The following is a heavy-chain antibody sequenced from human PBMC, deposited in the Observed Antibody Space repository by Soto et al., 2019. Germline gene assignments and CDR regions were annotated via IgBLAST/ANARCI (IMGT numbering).Heavy chain of an antibody. CDR1: GFTFSSHW. V-gene: IGHV3-74*01. CDR3: TSEAGYCSRTSCYRRAFDS. D-gene: IGHD2-2*01. CDR2: INTDGGIT. J-gene: IGHJ3*02. Sequence: EVQLVESGGDLVQPGGSLRLSCAASGFTFSSHWMHWVRRVPGKGLVWVSHINTDGGITGYADSVKGRFTISRDNAKNKLYLQMNGLRAEDTSVYYCTSEAGYCSRTSCYRRAFDSWGQGTMVTVSS.